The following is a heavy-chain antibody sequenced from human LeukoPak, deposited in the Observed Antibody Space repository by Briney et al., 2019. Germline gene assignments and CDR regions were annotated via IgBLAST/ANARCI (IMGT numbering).Heavy chain of an antibody. V-gene: IGHV3-48*01. D-gene: IGHD5-12*01. CDR3: ARGEYSGYDYPYYYYMDV. Sequence: PGGSLRLSCAASGFTFDDYAMHWVRQAPGKGLEWVSYISSSSSTIYYADSVKGRFTISRDNAKNSLYLQMNSLRAEDTAVYYCARGEYSGYDYPYYYYMDVWGKGTTVTVSS. J-gene: IGHJ6*03. CDR1: GFTFDDYA. CDR2: ISSSSSTI.